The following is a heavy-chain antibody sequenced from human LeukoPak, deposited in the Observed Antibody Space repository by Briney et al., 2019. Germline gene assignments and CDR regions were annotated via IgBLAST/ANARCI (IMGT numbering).Heavy chain of an antibody. CDR1: GGSISSYY. D-gene: IGHD6-19*01. CDR3: ARVGAVAVMRGPAFDI. J-gene: IGHJ3*02. V-gene: IGHV4-59*01. CDR2: IYYSGST. Sequence: SETLSLTCTVSGGSISSYYWSWIRQPPGKGLEWIGYIYYSGSTNYNPSLKSRVTISVDTSKNQFSLKLSSVTAADTAVYYCARVGAVAVMRGPAFDIWGQRTMVTVSS.